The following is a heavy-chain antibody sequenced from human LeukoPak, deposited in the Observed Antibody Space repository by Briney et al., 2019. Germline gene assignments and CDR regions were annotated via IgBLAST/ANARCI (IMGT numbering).Heavy chain of an antibody. CDR1: GFTFSSYG. CDR3: AKDEDYGGHSDY. D-gene: IGHD4-23*01. Sequence: GGSLRLSCAASGFTFSSYGMHWVRQAPGKGLEWVAVISYDGSNKYYADSVKGRFTISRGNSKNTLYLQMNSLRAEDTAVYYCAKDEDYGGHSDYWGQGTLVTVSS. V-gene: IGHV3-30*18. J-gene: IGHJ4*02. CDR2: ISYDGSNK.